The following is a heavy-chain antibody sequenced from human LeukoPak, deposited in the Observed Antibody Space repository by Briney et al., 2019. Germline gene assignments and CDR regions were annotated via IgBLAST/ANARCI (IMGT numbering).Heavy chain of an antibody. J-gene: IGHJ5*02. Sequence: PGGSLRLSCAASGFTFNSYSMNWVRQAPGKGLEWVSYISSPSTMYYADSVKGRFTISRDNSKNTLYLQMNSLRTEDTALHYCAGSRVTNWFDPWGQGTLVTVSS. D-gene: IGHD4-11*01. CDR1: GFTFNSYS. V-gene: IGHV3-48*01. CDR3: AGSRVTNWFDP. CDR2: ISSPSTM.